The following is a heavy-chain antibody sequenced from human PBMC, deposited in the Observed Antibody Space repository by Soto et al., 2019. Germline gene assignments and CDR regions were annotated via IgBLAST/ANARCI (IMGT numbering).Heavy chain of an antibody. D-gene: IGHD6-6*01. CDR3: AKEGSGASRLLLYYGMDV. V-gene: IGHV3-30*18. Sequence: PGGSLRLSCAASGFSFSTYGMHWVRQAPGKXLEWLAVMSYDGSSIKYADSVKGRFTISRDTSKNTLYLEMNSLTAEDTAVYYCAKEGSGASRLLLYYGMDVWGQGTTVTVSS. J-gene: IGHJ6*02. CDR2: MSYDGSSI. CDR1: GFSFSTYG.